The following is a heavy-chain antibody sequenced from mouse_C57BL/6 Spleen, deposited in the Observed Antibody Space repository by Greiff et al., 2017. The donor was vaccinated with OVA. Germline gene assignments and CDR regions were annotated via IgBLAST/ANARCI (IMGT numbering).Heavy chain of an antibody. Sequence: EVKLMESGGGLVKPGGSLKLSCAASGFTFSDYGMHWVRQAPEKGLEWVAYISSGSSTIYYADTVKGRFTISRDNAKNTLFLQMTSLRSEDTAMYYCARQGTGVFDYWGQGTTLTVSS. D-gene: IGHD4-1*01. CDR3: ARQGTGVFDY. V-gene: IGHV5-17*01. J-gene: IGHJ2*01. CDR2: ISSGSSTI. CDR1: GFTFSDYG.